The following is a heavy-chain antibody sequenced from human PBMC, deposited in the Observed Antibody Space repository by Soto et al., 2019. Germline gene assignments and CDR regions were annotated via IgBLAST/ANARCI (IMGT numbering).Heavy chain of an antibody. V-gene: IGHV3-11*06. D-gene: IGHD2-2*01. J-gene: IGHJ5*02. Sequence: PGGSLRLSCAASGFTFSDYYMSWIRQAPGKGLEWVSYISSSSSYTNYADSVKGRFTISRDNAKNSLYLQMNSLRAEDTAVYYCARFPPYLGYCSSTSCRNWFDPWGQGTLVTVSS. CDR3: ARFPPYLGYCSSTSCRNWFDP. CDR1: GFTFSDYY. CDR2: ISSSSSYT.